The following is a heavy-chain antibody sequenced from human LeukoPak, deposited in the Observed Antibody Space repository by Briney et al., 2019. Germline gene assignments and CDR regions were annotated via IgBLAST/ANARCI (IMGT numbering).Heavy chain of an antibody. CDR3: AKDYDFWSGYPNWFDP. J-gene: IGHJ5*02. D-gene: IGHD3-3*01. CDR1: GFTFSSYA. V-gene: IGHV3-23*01. Sequence: GGSLRLSCAASGFTFSSYAMSWVRQAPGKGLEWVSAISGSGGSTYYADSVKGRFTISRDNSKNTLYLQMNGLRAEDTAVYYCAKDYDFWSGYPNWFDPWGQGTLVTVSS. CDR2: ISGSGGST.